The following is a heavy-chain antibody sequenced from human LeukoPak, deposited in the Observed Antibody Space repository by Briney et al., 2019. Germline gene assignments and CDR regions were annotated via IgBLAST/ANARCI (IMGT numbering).Heavy chain of an antibody. CDR1: GFTFSSYA. Sequence: GGSLRLSCAASGFTFSSYAMSWVRQAPGKGLEWVSAISGSGGSTYYADSVKGRFTISRDNSKNTLNLQMNSLRAEDTAVYYCAKRNYGSGSSGAFDIWGQGTMVTVSS. CDR2: ISGSGGST. CDR3: AKRNYGSGSSGAFDI. V-gene: IGHV3-23*01. J-gene: IGHJ3*02. D-gene: IGHD3-10*01.